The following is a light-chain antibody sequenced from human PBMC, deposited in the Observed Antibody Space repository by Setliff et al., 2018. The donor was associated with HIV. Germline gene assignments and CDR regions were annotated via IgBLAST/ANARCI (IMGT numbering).Light chain of an antibody. Sequence: QSALAQPPSVSGSPGQSVTISCTGTSSDVGSYNRVAWYQPSPGTAPKLMIYEVSNRPSGVPDRFSGSKSGNTASLTISGLQAEDEADYYCCSYTNRNIFVFGPGTKVTVL. J-gene: IGLJ1*01. V-gene: IGLV2-18*02. CDR2: EVS. CDR3: CSYTNRNIFV. CDR1: SSDVGSYNR.